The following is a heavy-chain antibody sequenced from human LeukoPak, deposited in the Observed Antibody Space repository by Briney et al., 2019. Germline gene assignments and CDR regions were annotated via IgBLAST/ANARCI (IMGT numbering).Heavy chain of an antibody. CDR2: ISTSSIYI. J-gene: IGHJ3*02. CDR3: ARSGKVGATLIDAFDI. D-gene: IGHD1-26*01. CDR1: GFTFSSYN. V-gene: IGHV3-21*01. Sequence: GGSLRLSCAGSGFTFSSYNMNWVRQAPGKGLEWVSSISTSSIYIYYADSLKGRFTISRDNAKHSLYLQMNSLRAEDTAVYYCARSGKVGATLIDAFDIWGQGTMVTVSP.